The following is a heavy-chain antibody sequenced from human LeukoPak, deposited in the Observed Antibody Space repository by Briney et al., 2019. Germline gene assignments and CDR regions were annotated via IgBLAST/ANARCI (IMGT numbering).Heavy chain of an antibody. Sequence: ASETLSLTCTVSGGSISSSSYYWGWIRQPPGKGLEWIGSIYYSGSTYYNPSLKSRVTISVDTSKNQFSLKLSSVTAADTAVYYCAREGYDSSGYYAYYFDYWGQGTLVTVSS. D-gene: IGHD3-22*01. CDR3: AREGYDSSGYYAYYFDY. CDR2: IYYSGST. V-gene: IGHV4-39*07. CDR1: GGSISSSSYY. J-gene: IGHJ4*02.